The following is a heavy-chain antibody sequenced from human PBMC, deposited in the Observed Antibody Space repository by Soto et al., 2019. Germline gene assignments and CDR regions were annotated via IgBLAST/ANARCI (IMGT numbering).Heavy chain of an antibody. V-gene: IGHV4-59*11. CDR1: GGSISTHY. CDR3: ARELFSRIYSSGYDYHDGAFDI. CDR2: IYYSGTT. J-gene: IGHJ3*02. D-gene: IGHD3-22*01. Sequence: ETLSLTGAVSGGSISTHYWCWIRQPPGKGLEWIGYIYYSGTTSYNPSLKSRVTISVDTSKNHFSLKLSSVTAADTAFYYCARELFSRIYSSGYDYHDGAFDIWGQGTMVTVSS.